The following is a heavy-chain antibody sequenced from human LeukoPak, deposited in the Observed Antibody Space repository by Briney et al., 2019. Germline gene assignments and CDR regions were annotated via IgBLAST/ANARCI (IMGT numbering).Heavy chain of an antibody. CDR2: ISYDGSNK. CDR3: AKDGGAVITNLDY. CDR1: GFTFSSYG. Sequence: GGSLRLSCAASGFTFSSYGMHWVRQAPGKGLEWVAVISYDGSNKYYADSVKGRFTISRDNSKNTLYLQMNSPRAEDTAVYYCAKDGGAVITNLDYWGQGTLVTVSS. J-gene: IGHJ4*02. V-gene: IGHV3-30*18. D-gene: IGHD3-22*01.